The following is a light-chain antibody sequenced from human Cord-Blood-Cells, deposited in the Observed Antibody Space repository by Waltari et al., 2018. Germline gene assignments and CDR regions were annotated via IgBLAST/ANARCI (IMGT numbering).Light chain of an antibody. CDR3: QQYDNLPLT. J-gene: IGKJ4*01. CDR2: DAS. Sequence: DIQMTQSPYSLSASLGDRVTITCQASQDISNYLNWYQQKPGKAPKLLIYDASNLETGVPSRFSGSGSGTDFTFTISSLQPEDIATYYCQQYDNLPLTFGGGTKVEIK. CDR1: QDISNY. V-gene: IGKV1-33*01.